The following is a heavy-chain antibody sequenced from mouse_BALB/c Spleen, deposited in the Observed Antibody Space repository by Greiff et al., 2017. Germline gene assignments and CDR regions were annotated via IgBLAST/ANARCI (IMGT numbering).Heavy chain of an antibody. Sequence: QVQLKESGAELAKPGASVKMSCKASGYTFTSYWMHWVKQRPGQGLEWIGYINPSTGYTEYNQKFKDKATLTADKSSSTAYMQLSSLTSEDSAVYYCARGRRLDYWGQGTTLTVSS. CDR1: GYTFTSYW. CDR3: ARGRRLDY. J-gene: IGHJ2*01. V-gene: IGHV1-7*01. CDR2: INPSTGYT. D-gene: IGHD1-2*01.